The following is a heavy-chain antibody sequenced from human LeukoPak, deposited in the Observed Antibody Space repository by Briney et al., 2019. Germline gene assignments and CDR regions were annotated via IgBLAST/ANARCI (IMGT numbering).Heavy chain of an antibody. CDR2: ISGGGDDT. Sequence: GGSLRLSCEASGFTFFKYAMSWVRQAPGKGLEWVSAISGGGDDTRYADSVKGRFTISRDNSKNTLYLQMNSLRAEDTAVYYCAKLSRSRGKFDYWGQGTLVTVSS. CDR1: GFTFFKYA. CDR3: AKLSRSRGKFDY. J-gene: IGHJ4*02. V-gene: IGHV3-23*01.